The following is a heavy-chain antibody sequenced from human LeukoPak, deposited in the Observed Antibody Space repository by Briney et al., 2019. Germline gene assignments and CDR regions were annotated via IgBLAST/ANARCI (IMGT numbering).Heavy chain of an antibody. CDR3: ARDRRSSGYYPPFDY. V-gene: IGHV1-2*02. CDR2: INPNSGGT. Sequence: GASVKVSCKASGYTFTGYYMHWVRQAPGQGLEWMGWINPNSGGTNYAQKFQGRVTMTRDTSISTAYMELSRLRSDDTAVYYCARDRRSSGYYPPFDYWGQGTLVTVSS. CDR1: GYTFTGYY. J-gene: IGHJ4*02. D-gene: IGHD3-22*01.